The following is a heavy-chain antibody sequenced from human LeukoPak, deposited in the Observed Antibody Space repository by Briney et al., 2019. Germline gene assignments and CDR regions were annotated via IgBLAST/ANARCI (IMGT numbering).Heavy chain of an antibody. CDR1: GFTFSSYG. J-gene: IGHJ4*02. CDR2: ISSSSSYI. CDR3: ARALHNDSSGYLSGCFDY. D-gene: IGHD3-22*01. Sequence: GGSLRLSCAASGFTFSSYGLNWVRQAPGKGLEWVSSISSSSSYIYYADSVKGRFTISRDNAKNSLYLQMNSLRAEDTAVYYCARALHNDSSGYLSGCFDYWGQGTLVTVSS. V-gene: IGHV3-21*01.